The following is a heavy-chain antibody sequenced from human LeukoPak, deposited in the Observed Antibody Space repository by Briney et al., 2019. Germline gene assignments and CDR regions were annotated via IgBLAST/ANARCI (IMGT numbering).Heavy chain of an antibody. CDR2: INTDGSST. Sequence: PGGSLRLSCAASGFTFSSYWMHWVRQAPGKGLVWVSRINTDGSSTSYADSMKGRFTISRDNAKNTLYLQMNSLRAEDTAVYYCARDHGGKEFDYWGQGTLVTVSS. V-gene: IGHV3-74*01. CDR3: ARDHGGKEFDY. D-gene: IGHD4-23*01. J-gene: IGHJ4*02. CDR1: GFTFSSYW.